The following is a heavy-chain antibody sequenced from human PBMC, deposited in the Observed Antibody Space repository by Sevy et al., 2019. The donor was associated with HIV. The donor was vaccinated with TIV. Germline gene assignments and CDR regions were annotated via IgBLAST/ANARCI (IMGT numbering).Heavy chain of an antibody. J-gene: IGHJ6*03. D-gene: IGHD6-13*01. CDR3: ARDIGSWQVGGGYYYYYMDV. CDR2: IYTSGST. V-gene: IGHV4-4*07. CDR1: GGSISSYY. Sequence: SETLSLTCTVSGGSISSYYWSWIRQPAGKGLEWIGRIYTSGSTNYNPSLKSRVTMSVDTSKNQFSLKLSSVTAADTAVYYCARDIGSWQVGGGYYYYYMDVWGKGTTVTVSS.